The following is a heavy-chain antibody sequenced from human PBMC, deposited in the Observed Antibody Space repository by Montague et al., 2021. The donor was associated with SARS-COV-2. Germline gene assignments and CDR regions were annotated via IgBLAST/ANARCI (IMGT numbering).Heavy chain of an antibody. CDR3: AGGELELHIRDYYYYGMDV. CDR2: INHSGST. CDR1: GGSFSGYY. Sequence: SETLSLTCAVYGGSFSGYYWSWIRQPQGKGLEWIGEINHSGSTKYNPSLKSRVTISVDTSKNKFSLKLSSVTAAATAVYYCAGGELELHIRDYYYYGMDVWGQGTTVTVSS. V-gene: IGHV4-34*01. D-gene: IGHD1-7*01. J-gene: IGHJ6*02.